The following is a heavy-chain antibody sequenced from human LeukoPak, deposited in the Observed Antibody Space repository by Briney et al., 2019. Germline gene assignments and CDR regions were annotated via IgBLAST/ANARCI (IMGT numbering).Heavy chain of an antibody. V-gene: IGHV3-23*01. Sequence: GGSLRLSWIRSGFPFIASAITSGRPAAGDGLGWGLSFKGSGSIRGYADSVQGRFTRSRDNSKNTLSLQMNSLRGEDTAVCYCGRDPNGDYIGAFEMWGPGTLVTVSP. J-gene: IGHJ3*02. D-gene: IGHD4-17*01. CDR1: GFPFIASA. CDR3: GRDPNGDYIGAFEM. CDR2: FKGSGSIR.